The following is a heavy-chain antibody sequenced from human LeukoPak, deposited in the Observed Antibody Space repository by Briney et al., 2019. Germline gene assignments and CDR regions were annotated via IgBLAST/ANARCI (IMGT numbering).Heavy chain of an antibody. CDR3: ARENGYYMDV. V-gene: IGHV4-30-4*07. CDR1: GGSISSGGYS. J-gene: IGHJ6*03. Sequence: SQTLSLTCAVSGGSISSGGYSWSWIRQPPGKGLEWIGYIFYTGNTYYNPSLKSRGTISLDTSKNQFSLKLSSVTAADTAVYYCARENGYYMDVWGKGTTVTVSS. CDR2: IFYTGNT. D-gene: IGHD2-8*01.